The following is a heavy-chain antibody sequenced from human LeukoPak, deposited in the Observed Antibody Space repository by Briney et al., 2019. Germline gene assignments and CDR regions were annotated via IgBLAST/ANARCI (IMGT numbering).Heavy chain of an antibody. CDR2: IKSKSDGGTT. Sequence: GGSLRLSCAASGFTFSNAWMSWVRQAPGKGLEWVGRIKSKSDGGTTDYAAPVKGRFAISRDDSKNTLYLQMNSLKTEDIAVYYCATDKGARDYWGQGTLVTVSS. V-gene: IGHV3-15*01. J-gene: IGHJ4*02. CDR1: GFTFSNAW. CDR3: ATDKGARDY. D-gene: IGHD4/OR15-4a*01.